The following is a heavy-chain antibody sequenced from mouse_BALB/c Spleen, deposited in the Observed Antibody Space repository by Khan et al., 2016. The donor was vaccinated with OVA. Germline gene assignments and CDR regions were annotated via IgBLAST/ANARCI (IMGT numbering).Heavy chain of an antibody. CDR3: TRGGYGSPFAY. J-gene: IGHJ3*01. CDR1: GYTFTSYY. CDR2: INPSNGGT. D-gene: IGHD1-1*01. Sequence: QVQLQQSGAELVKPGASVKLSCKASGYTFTSYYMYWVKQRPGQDLEWIGAINPSNGGTNVHEKFKSKATLTVDKSSSTAYMEVSILTSEDSAVYYCTRGGYGSPFAYWGQGTLVTVSA. V-gene: IGHV1S81*02.